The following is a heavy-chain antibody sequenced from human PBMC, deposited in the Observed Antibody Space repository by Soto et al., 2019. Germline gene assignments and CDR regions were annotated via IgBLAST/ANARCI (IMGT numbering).Heavy chain of an antibody. V-gene: IGHV1-18*01. CDR2: ISAYNGNT. CDR1: GYTFTSSG. J-gene: IGHJ4*02. Sequence: QVQLVQSGAEVKKPGASVKASCKASGYTFTSSGISWVRQAPGQGLEWMGWISAYNGNTNYEQKLQGRGTMTTDTATSTAYMELRSLRSDDTAWDYFARDQRPLVVVAGHICPGYWGQGTLVTVSS. D-gene: IGHD2-15*01. CDR3: ARDQRPLVVVAGHICPGY.